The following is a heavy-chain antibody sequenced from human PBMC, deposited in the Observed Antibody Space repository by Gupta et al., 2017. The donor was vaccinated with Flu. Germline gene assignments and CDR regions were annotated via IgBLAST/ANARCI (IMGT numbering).Heavy chain of an antibody. CDR3: ARVFWNYEKNYSDY. CDR2: IRSNNYGGAA. J-gene: IGHJ4*02. CDR1: GFAFVEYT. D-gene: IGHD1-7*01. V-gene: IGHV3-49*04. Sequence: EVQLVESGGGLEQPGGSLSLSCKPLGFAFVEYTITGVGQAPGKGVGWVGFIRSNNYGGAAEYAASVKGRFSISRDDSKSIAYLQLNSLKSEDSAIYYCARVFWNYEKNYSDYWGQGTVVTVSS.